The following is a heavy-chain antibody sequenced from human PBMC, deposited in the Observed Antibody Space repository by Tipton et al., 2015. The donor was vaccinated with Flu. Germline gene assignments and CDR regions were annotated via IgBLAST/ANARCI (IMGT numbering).Heavy chain of an antibody. V-gene: IGHV4-61*02. Sequence: TLSLTCTVSGGSVTSGSYYWNWIRQPAGKGLEWIGRGSTSGTTNYNPSLQSRVTISVDESKNQFSLRLTSVTAADTAVYYCVRTKDGYTLSNFVYWGQGTLVTVSS. CDR2: GSTSGTT. CDR3: VRTKDGYTLSNFVY. D-gene: IGHD5-24*01. CDR1: GGSVTSGSYY. J-gene: IGHJ4*02.